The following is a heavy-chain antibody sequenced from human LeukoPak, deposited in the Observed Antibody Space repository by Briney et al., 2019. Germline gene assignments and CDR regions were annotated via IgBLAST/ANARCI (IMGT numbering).Heavy chain of an antibody. CDR1: GFNFANHA. J-gene: IGHJ4*02. D-gene: IGHD2-21*02. CDR3: VREDTPATANY. Sequence: GGSLRLSCAASGFNFANHAMSWVRQTPGKGLEWVSAISGGGDITYYADSVTGRFTISRDNSKDTLFLQMHSLRPGDTAVYYCVREDTPATANYWGQGTLVTVSS. V-gene: IGHV3-23*01. CDR2: ISGGGDIT.